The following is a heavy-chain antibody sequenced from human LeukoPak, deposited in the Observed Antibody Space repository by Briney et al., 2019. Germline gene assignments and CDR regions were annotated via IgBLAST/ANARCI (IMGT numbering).Heavy chain of an antibody. CDR1: GYTFTSYY. J-gene: IGHJ3*02. V-gene: IGHV1-46*01. CDR3: ARQNPLYYYDSSGYSNGAFDI. D-gene: IGHD3-22*01. Sequence: GASVKVSCKASGYTFTSYYMHWVRQAPGQGLEWTGIINPSGGSTSYAQKFQGRVTMTRDMSTSTVYMELSSLRSEDTAVYYCARQNPLYYYDSSGYSNGAFDIWGQGTMVTVSS. CDR2: INPSGGST.